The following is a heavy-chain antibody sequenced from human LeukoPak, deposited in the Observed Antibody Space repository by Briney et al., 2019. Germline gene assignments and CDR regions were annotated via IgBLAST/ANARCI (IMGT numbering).Heavy chain of an antibody. D-gene: IGHD4-17*01. CDR1: GGTFSSYA. Sequence: ASVKVSCKASGGTFSSYAISWVRQAPGQGLEWMGRIIPILGIANYAQKFQGRVTITADKSTSTAYMELSSLRSKDTAVYYCARDIVTTFRDYYYGMDVWGQGTTVTVSS. CDR2: IIPILGIA. V-gene: IGHV1-69*04. CDR3: ARDIVTTFRDYYYGMDV. J-gene: IGHJ6*02.